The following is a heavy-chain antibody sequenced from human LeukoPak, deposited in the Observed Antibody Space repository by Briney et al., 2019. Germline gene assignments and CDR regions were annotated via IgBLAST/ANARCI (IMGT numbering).Heavy chain of an antibody. V-gene: IGHV3-21*01. J-gene: IGHJ5*02. D-gene: IGHD6-19*01. CDR3: ARSRQWLGPMDGFDP. CDR1: GFTFSSYS. Sequence: SGGSLRLSCAASGFTFSSYSMNWVRQAPGKGLEWVSSISSSSSYIYYADSVKGRFTISRDNAKNSLYLQMNSLRAEDTAVYYCARSRQWLGPMDGFDPWGQGTLVTVSS. CDR2: ISSSSSYI.